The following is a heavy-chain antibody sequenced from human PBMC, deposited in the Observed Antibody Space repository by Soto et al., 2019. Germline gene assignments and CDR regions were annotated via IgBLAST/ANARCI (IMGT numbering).Heavy chain of an antibody. D-gene: IGHD4-17*01. CDR2: INAGNGNT. J-gene: IGHJ4*02. Sequence: GASVKVSCKASGYTFTSYGISWVRQDPGQGLEWMGGINAGNGNTKYSKKFQGRVTMTRDTSASTAYMELSRLTSEDTAVYYCARPQGGDYGDYYFDFWGPGTLVTVSS. CDR3: ARPQGGDYGDYYFDF. CDR1: GYTFTSYG. V-gene: IGHV1-18*01.